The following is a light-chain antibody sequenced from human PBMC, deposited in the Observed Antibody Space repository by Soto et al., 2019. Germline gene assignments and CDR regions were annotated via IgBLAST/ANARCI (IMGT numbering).Light chain of an antibody. Sequence: EIVMTQSPATLSVSPGEGATLSCRASQSVSSDLAWYQQKPGQAPRLLIHGASTRATGVPARFSGSGSGTEFTLTISSLQSEDFAVYYCLQYSNCPPWTFGQGTEVAVK. J-gene: IGKJ1*01. CDR1: QSVSSD. CDR2: GAS. V-gene: IGKV3-15*01. CDR3: LQYSNCPPWT.